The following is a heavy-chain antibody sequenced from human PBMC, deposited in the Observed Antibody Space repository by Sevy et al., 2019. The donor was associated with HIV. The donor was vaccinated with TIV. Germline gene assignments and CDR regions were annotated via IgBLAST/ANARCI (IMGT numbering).Heavy chain of an antibody. CDR1: GFTFSSYA. J-gene: IGHJ6*02. CDR3: ARVGVPAAIEYPSHTAMVPFHKNSTPEKYYYYYGMDV. Sequence: GGSLRLSCAASGFTFSSYAMHWVRQAPGKGLEWVAVISYDGSNKYYADSVKGRFTISRDNSKNTLYLQMNSLRAEDTSVYYCARVGVPAAIEYPSHTAMVPFHKNSTPEKYYYYYGMDVWGQGTTVTVSS. CDR2: ISYDGSNK. D-gene: IGHD5-18*01. V-gene: IGHV3-30-3*01.